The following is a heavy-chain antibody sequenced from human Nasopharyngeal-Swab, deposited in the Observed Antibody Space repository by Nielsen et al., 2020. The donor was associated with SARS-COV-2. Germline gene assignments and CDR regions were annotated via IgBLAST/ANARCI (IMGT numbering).Heavy chain of an antibody. CDR1: GFPFRRYS. Sequence: GESLKIPCAASGFPFRRYSMNWGRQAPGEGLEWVSFIRSSGSHKYYADSMKGRFTISRDNAKSSLYLQLSSLRAEDTAVYYCARVEEYYYGSGSLSDNWGQGTLVTVSS. CDR2: IRSSGSHK. D-gene: IGHD3-10*01. J-gene: IGHJ4*02. V-gene: IGHV3-21*01. CDR3: ARVEEYYYGSGSLSDN.